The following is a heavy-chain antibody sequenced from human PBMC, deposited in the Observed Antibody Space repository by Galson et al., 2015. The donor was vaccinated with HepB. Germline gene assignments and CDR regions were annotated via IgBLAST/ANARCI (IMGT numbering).Heavy chain of an antibody. V-gene: IGHV1-2*02. D-gene: IGHD3-3*01. CDR2: INPNSGGT. J-gene: IGHJ4*02. Sequence: SVKVSCKASGYTFTGYYMHWVRQAPGQGLEWMGWINPNSGGTNYAQKFQGRVTMTRDTSISTAYMELSRLRSDDTAVYYCARGGRFLEWLLPLPTPDYWGQGTLVTVSS. CDR1: GYTFTGYY. CDR3: ARGGRFLEWLLPLPTPDY.